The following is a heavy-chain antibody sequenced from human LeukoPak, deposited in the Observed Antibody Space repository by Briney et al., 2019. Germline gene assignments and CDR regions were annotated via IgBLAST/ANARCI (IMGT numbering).Heavy chain of an antibody. J-gene: IGHJ4*02. D-gene: IGHD1-26*01. CDR1: GFTFSSYE. CDR2: ISSSGSTI. V-gene: IGHV3-48*03. CDR3: ARAPQWVGATTFADY. Sequence: PGGSLRLSCAASGFTFSSYEMNWVRQAPGKGLEWVSYISSSGSTIYYADSVKGRFTISRDNAKNSLYLQMNSLRAEDTAVYYCARAPQWVGATTFADYWGQGTLVTVSS.